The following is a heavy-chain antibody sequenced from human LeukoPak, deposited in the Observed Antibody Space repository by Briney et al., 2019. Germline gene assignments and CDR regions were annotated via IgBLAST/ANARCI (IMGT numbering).Heavy chain of an antibody. CDR2: IYADGGT. CDR3: ARLASRSY. V-gene: IGHV3-53*01. J-gene: IGHJ4*02. D-gene: IGHD6-6*01. Sequence: GGSLRLSCAVSGFTVSTNFMSWVRQAPGKGPEWVSIIYADGGTKYADSVKGRFTTSRDTSKNTFSLQMNNLRAEDTAVYYCARLASRSYWGQGTLVAVSS. CDR1: GFTVSTNF.